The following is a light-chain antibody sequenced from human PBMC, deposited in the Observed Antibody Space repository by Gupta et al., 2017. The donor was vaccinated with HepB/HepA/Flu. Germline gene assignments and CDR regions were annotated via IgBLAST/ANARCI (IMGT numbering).Light chain of an antibody. CDR3: QQRSRWHPVS. J-gene: IGKJ2*01. V-gene: IGKV3D-11*02. Sequence: EIVLTQSPATLSLSPGERATLSCRASQSVVTYLAWYQQRPGQPPRLLIYDASKRATGVPARFRGSGSGTDFTLTIDSREPEDIGSYYCQQRSRWHPVSFGQGTKMEIK. CDR1: QSVVTY. CDR2: DAS.